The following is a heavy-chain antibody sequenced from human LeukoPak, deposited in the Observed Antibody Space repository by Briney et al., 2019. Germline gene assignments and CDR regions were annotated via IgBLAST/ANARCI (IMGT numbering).Heavy chain of an antibody. CDR3: ARNRGATGYYWFDY. CDR1: GFTFSSYA. J-gene: IGHJ4*02. Sequence: PGGSLRLSCAASGFTFSSYAMHWVRQAPGKGLEWVAVISTDGTKKYYADSVRGRFTLSRENSKNTLYLQMNSLRADDTAVYYCARNRGATGYYWFDYWGQGTLVTVSS. D-gene: IGHD3-9*01. CDR2: ISTDGTKK. V-gene: IGHV3-30-3*01.